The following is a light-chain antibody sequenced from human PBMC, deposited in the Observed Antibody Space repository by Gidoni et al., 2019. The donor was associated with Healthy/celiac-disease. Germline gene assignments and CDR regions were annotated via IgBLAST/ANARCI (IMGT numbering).Light chain of an antibody. CDR2: GAS. Sequence: IVTTQSPATLSVSPGERATPSCRASQSVSSNVAWYQQKPGQAPRLLIYGASTRATGIPARFSGSGSGTEFTLTISSLQAEDFAVYYWQQYNNWPPYTFGQGTKLEIK. CDR1: QSVSSN. V-gene: IGKV3-15*01. J-gene: IGKJ2*01. CDR3: QQYNNWPPYT.